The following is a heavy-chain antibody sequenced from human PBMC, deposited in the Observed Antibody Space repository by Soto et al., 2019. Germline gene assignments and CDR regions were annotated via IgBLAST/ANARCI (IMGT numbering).Heavy chain of an antibody. CDR3: ARDHGNVAAAGPRNWFDP. J-gene: IGHJ5*02. CDR2: IIPIFGTA. CDR1: GGTFSSYA. V-gene: IGHV1-69*01. Sequence: QVQLVQSVAEVKKPGSSVKVSCKASGGTFSSYAISWVRQAPGQGLEWMGGIIPIFGTANYAQKFQGRVTITADDSTSTAYMELSSLRSEDTAVYYCARDHGNVAAAGPRNWFDPWCQGTLVTVSS. D-gene: IGHD6-13*01.